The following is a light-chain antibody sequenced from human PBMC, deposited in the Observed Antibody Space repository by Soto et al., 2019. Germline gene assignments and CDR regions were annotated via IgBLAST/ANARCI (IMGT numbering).Light chain of an antibody. CDR3: HLYNTYSPT. Sequence: DIQLTQSPSTLSASVGDRVIITCRASQTIGTWLAWYQERPGKATKLLIYKASTLERGVPSMFSGSGSGTEFTLSISNLQPEDFATYYCHLYNTYSPTLGQGTKLDI. CDR1: QTIGTW. V-gene: IGKV1-5*03. CDR2: KAS. J-gene: IGKJ2*01.